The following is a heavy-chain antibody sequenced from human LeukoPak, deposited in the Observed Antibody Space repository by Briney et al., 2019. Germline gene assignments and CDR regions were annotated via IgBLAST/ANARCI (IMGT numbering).Heavy chain of an antibody. CDR1: GYTFTSHG. J-gene: IGHJ4*02. D-gene: IGHD6-19*01. CDR2: IRAYNGNT. CDR3: ARDREYSSGRYLVY. Sequence: ASVKVSCNASGYTFTSHGISWVTQAPGQGLEWMGFIRAYNGNTNYAQKLQGRVNMTTDTSTSTAYMELRSLRSDDTAVYYCARDREYSSGRYLVYWGQGTLVTVSS. V-gene: IGHV1-18*04.